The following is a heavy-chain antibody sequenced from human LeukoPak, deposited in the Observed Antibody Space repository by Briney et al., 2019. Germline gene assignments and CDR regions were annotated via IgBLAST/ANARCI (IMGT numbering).Heavy chain of an antibody. CDR2: MNPNSGNT. Sequence: GGSVKVSCKASGYTFTSYDINWVRQATGQGREWMGWMNPNSGNTGYAQKFQGRVTMTRNTSISTAYMELSSLRSEDTAVYYCARGIGRPTTVAPRGGYWGQGTLVTVSS. J-gene: IGHJ4*02. CDR1: GYTFTSYD. V-gene: IGHV1-8*01. CDR3: ARGIGRPTTVAPRGGY. D-gene: IGHD4-23*01.